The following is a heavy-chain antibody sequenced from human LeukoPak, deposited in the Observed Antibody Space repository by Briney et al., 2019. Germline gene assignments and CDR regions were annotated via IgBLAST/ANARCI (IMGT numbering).Heavy chain of an antibody. V-gene: IGHV1-46*01. CDR1: GYTFTSNY. CDR2: IYPRDGST. D-gene: IGHD2-2*01. J-gene: IGHJ4*02. CDR3: ARGGYCSSTSCLNFDY. Sequence: ASVKVSCKASGYTFTSNYIHWVRQAPGQGLEWMGMIYPRDGSTSYAQKFQGRVTITRDTSASTAYMELSSLRSEDTAVYYCARGGYCSSTSCLNFDYWGQGTLVTVSS.